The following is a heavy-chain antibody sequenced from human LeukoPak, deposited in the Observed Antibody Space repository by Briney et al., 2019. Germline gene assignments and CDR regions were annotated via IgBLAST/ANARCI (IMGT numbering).Heavy chain of an antibody. CDR3: ARGSAMVRGILDY. V-gene: IGHV4-38-2*01. D-gene: IGHD3-10*01. CDR2: IYHSGST. Sequence: SETLSLTCAVSGYSISSGYYWGWSRQPPGKGLEGIGSIYHSGSTYYNPSLNRRLNISVDTSKNQSSLKLSSVTAADTAVYYCARGSAMVRGILDYWGQGTLLSDSS. J-gene: IGHJ4*02. CDR1: GYSISSGYY.